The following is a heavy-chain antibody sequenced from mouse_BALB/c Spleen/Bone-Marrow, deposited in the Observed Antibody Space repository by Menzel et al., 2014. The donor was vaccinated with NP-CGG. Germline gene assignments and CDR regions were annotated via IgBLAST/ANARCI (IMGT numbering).Heavy chain of an antibody. CDR2: ISSGGSYT. CDR1: GFTFSSYA. Sequence: DVHLVESGGGLVKPGGSLKLSCAASGFTFSSYAMSWVRQSPGKRLEWVAEISSGGSYTYYPDTVTGRFTISRDNAKNTLYLEMSSLRSEDTAMYYCARSPQRDYAMDYWGQGTSVTVSS. CDR3: ARSPQRDYAMDY. J-gene: IGHJ4*01. V-gene: IGHV5-9-4*01. D-gene: IGHD3-2*02.